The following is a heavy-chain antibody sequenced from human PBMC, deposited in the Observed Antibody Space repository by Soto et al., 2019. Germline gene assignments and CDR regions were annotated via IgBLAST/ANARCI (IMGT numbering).Heavy chain of an antibody. CDR2: INYSGRTT. CDR3: VKQRGSGKTNYCSMDD. V-gene: IGHV3-23*01. J-gene: IGHJ6*02. Sequence: EVQLLESGGGLVQPGGSLRLSCETSGFSFNTYAMTWVRQAPGMGLEWVAVINYSGRTTFHAQSVKGRFTISRDNSRNTGFLQMDSLRAEDTAVYYCVKQRGSGKTNYCSMDDCVLGTTVIVSS. CDR1: GFSFNTYA. D-gene: IGHD3-10*01.